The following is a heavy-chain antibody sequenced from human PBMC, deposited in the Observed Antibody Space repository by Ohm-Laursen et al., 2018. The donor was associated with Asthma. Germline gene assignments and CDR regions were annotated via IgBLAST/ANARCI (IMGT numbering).Heavy chain of an antibody. V-gene: IGHV3-30*03. CDR3: ARDGSRSGHYPRHHDY. Sequence: SLRLSCSASGFTFNSYGIHWVRQAPGKGLEWVAVISFDGSNKYYADSVKGRFTISRDNSKNTVDLQMNSLSAEDTAVYYCARDGSRSGHYPRHHDYWGQGTLVTVSS. CDR2: ISFDGSNK. D-gene: IGHD3-22*01. CDR1: GFTFNSYG. J-gene: IGHJ4*02.